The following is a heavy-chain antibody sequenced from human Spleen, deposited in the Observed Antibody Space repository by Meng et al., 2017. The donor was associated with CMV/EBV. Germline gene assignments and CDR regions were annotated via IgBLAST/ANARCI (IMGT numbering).Heavy chain of an antibody. CDR2: IRYDGSNK. CDR3: AKGYCSSTSCYYYYYGMDV. V-gene: IGHV3-30*02. J-gene: IGHJ6*02. CDR1: GFTFSSYA. Sequence: GGSLRLSCAASGFTFSSYAMHWVRQAPGKGLEWVAFIRYDGSNKYYADSVKGRFTISRDNSKNTLYLQMNSLRAEDTAVYYCAKGYCSSTSCYYYYYGMDVWGQGTTVTVSS. D-gene: IGHD2-2*01.